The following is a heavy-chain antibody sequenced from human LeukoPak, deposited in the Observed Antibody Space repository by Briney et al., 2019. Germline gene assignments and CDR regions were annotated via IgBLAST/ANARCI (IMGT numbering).Heavy chain of an antibody. CDR1: GGTFSSYA. CDR2: IIPIFGTA. V-gene: IGHV1-69*05. J-gene: IGHJ3*02. Sequence: SVKVSCKASGGTFSSYAISWVRQAPGQGLEWMGGIIPIFGTANYAQKLQGRVTITTDESTSTAYMELSSLRSEDTAVYYCATSRNSTMIVVSHAFDIWGQGTMVTVSS. CDR3: ATSRNSTMIVVSHAFDI. D-gene: IGHD3-22*01.